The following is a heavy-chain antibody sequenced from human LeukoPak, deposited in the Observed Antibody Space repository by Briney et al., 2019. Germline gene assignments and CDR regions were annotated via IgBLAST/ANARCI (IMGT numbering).Heavy chain of an antibody. CDR2: IIPIFGTA. CDR1: GGTFSSYA. Sequence: SVQVSCKASGGTFSSYAISWVRQAPGQGLEWMGRIIPIFGTANYAQKFQGRVTITTDESTSTAYMELSSLRSEDTAVYYCASTIAAAGTTLRFDPWGQGTLVTVSS. D-gene: IGHD6-13*01. J-gene: IGHJ5*02. V-gene: IGHV1-69*05. CDR3: ASTIAAAGTTLRFDP.